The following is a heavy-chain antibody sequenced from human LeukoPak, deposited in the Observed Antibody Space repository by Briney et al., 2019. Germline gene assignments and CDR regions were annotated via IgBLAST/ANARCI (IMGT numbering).Heavy chain of an antibody. V-gene: IGHV4-59*01. CDR2: IYYSGST. CDR3: AGVSVAGLDY. D-gene: IGHD6-19*01. CDR1: GGSISSYY. J-gene: IGHJ4*02. Sequence: SETLSLACTVSGGSISSYYWSWIRQPPGKGLEWIGYIYYSGSTNYNPSLKSRVTISVDTSKNQFSLKLSSVTAADTAVYYCAGVSVAGLDYWGQGTLVTVSS.